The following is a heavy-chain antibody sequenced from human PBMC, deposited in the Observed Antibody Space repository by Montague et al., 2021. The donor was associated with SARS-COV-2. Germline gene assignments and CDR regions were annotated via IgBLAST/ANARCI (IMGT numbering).Heavy chain of an antibody. J-gene: IGHJ4*02. Sequence: SETLSLTCSISAGSISGHYLAWIRQPPGKGLEWIAYIYYSGGANHNPSLRSRVTMSADTSNNQFSLKLSSVTAADTAFYYCARVHYYTGYVDSWGQGTLVSVSS. D-gene: IGHD3-22*01. CDR3: ARVHYYTGYVDS. V-gene: IGHV4-59*11. CDR1: AGSISGHY. CDR2: IYYSGGA.